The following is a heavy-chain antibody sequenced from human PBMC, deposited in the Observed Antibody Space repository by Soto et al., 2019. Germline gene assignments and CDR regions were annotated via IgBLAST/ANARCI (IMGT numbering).Heavy chain of an antibody. V-gene: IGHV3-21*01. Sequence: PGGSLRLSCAASGFTFSSYSMNWVRQAPGKGLEWVSSISSSSSYIYYADSVKGRFTISRDNAKNSLYLQMNSLRAEDTAVYYCASSTIAARSFWGRDYYYYYGMDVWGQGTTVTVSS. CDR1: GFTFSSYS. J-gene: IGHJ6*02. CDR3: ASSTIAARSFWGRDYYYYYGMDV. CDR2: ISSSSSYI. D-gene: IGHD6-6*01.